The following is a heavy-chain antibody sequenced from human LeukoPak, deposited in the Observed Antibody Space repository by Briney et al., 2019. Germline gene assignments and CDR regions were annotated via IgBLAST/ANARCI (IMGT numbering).Heavy chain of an antibody. J-gene: IGHJ6*02. CDR3: ALGTINKDYYFGMDV. Sequence: GGSLRLSCAASGFTFSDYYMTWLRQAPGKGLEWLSYISNSGSTVFYADSVKGRFTVSRDNAKRSLYLQIESLRDDDTAVYHCALGTINKDYYFGMDVWGQGTTVTVS. D-gene: IGHD2-8*01. CDR2: ISNSGSTV. CDR1: GFTFSDYY. V-gene: IGHV3-11*01.